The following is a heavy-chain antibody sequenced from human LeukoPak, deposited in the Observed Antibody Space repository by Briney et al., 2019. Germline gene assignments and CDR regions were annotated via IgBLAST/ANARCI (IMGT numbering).Heavy chain of an antibody. CDR1: GGSISSYH. CDR3: ARGRGQQWLEPFDP. Sequence: PSETLSLTCTVSGGSISSYHWSWIRQPPGKGLEWIGYISYIGNTNYNPSLKSRVTISIDTPKNQFSLKLTSVTAADTAVYCCARGRGQQWLEPFDPWGQGTLVTVSS. J-gene: IGHJ5*02. D-gene: IGHD6-19*01. V-gene: IGHV4-59*13. CDR2: ISYIGNT.